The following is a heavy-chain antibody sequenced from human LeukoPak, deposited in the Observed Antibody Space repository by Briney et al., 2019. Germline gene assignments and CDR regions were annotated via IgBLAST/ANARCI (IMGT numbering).Heavy chain of an antibody. CDR1: GFTFSNYA. CDR3: ARSIAVANYYFDY. J-gene: IGHJ4*02. D-gene: IGHD6-19*01. Sequence: GGSLRLSCAASGFTFSNYAMHWVRQAPGKGLEWVAVISYDGSNKYYADSVKGRFTISRDNSKNTLYLQVNSLRPEDTAVYYCARSIAVANYYFDYWGQGTLVTVSS. CDR2: ISYDGSNK. V-gene: IGHV3-30-3*01.